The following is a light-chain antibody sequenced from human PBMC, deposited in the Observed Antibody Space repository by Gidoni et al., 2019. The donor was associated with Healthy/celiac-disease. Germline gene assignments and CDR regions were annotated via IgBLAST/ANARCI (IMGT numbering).Light chain of an antibody. V-gene: IGKV1-9*01. CDR1: QGISSY. J-gene: IGKJ2*02. Sequence: IQLTQSPSALSASVGDRVTITCRASQGISSYLAWYQQKPGKAPKLLIYAASTLQSGVPSRFSGRGSGTDFTLTISSLQPEDFATYSCQQLNSYPGTFGQGTKLEIK. CDR2: AAS. CDR3: QQLNSYPGT.